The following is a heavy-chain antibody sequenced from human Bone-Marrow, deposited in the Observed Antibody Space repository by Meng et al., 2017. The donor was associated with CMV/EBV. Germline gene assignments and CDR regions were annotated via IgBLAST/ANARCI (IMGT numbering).Heavy chain of an antibody. V-gene: IGHV1-8*03. Sequence: ASVKVSCKASGYTFTSYDINWVRQATGQGLEWMGWMNPNSGNTGYAQKFQGRVTITRNTSISTAYMELSSLRSEDTAVYYCTTAEYGFCSDGSCQKQRYFFDYWGRGTLVTVSS. CDR1: GYTFTSYD. CDR2: MNPNSGNT. D-gene: IGHD2-15*01. J-gene: IGHJ4*02. CDR3: TTAEYGFCSDGSCQKQRYFFDY.